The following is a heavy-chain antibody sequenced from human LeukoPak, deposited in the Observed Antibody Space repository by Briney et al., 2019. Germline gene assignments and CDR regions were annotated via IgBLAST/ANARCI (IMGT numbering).Heavy chain of an antibody. CDR2: IYYSGST. CDR1: GGSISSSSYY. Sequence: ASETLSLTCTVSGGSISSSSYYWGWIRQPPGKGLEWIGSIYYSGSTYYNPSLKSRVTISVDTSKNQFSLKLSSVTAADTAVYYCAKDRTGTTGRDWFDPWGQGTLVTVSS. CDR3: AKDRTGTTGRDWFDP. V-gene: IGHV4-39*07. D-gene: IGHD1-1*01. J-gene: IGHJ5*02.